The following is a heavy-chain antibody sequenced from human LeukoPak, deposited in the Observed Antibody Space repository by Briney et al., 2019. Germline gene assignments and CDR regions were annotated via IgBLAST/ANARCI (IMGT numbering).Heavy chain of an antibody. V-gene: IGHV4-39*07. CDR2: ICSSGST. Sequence: SETLSLTCTVSGGSISSNTCYWGWIRQPPGKGLEWIGTICSSGSTYYNPSLKSRLTISVDTSKNQFSLKLSSVTAADTAIYYCVKDRGSHVTDYWGQGTLVTVSS. CDR1: GGSISSNTCY. CDR3: VKDRGSHVTDY. D-gene: IGHD1-26*01. J-gene: IGHJ4*02.